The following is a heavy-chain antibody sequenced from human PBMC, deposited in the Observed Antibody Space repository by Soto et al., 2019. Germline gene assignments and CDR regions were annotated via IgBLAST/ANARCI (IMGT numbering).Heavy chain of an antibody. D-gene: IGHD5-12*01. Sequence: EVQLVESGGGLVQPGGSLRLSCAASGFTFSSYWMSWVRQAPGKGLEWVANIKQDGSEKYYVDSVKGRFTISRDNAKNSLYLQMNSLRAEDTAVYYCARDQGGYNYGGYYYYYGMDVWGQGPTVTVSS. CDR3: ARDQGGYNYGGYYYYYGMDV. V-gene: IGHV3-7*01. CDR2: IKQDGSEK. J-gene: IGHJ6*02. CDR1: GFTFSSYW.